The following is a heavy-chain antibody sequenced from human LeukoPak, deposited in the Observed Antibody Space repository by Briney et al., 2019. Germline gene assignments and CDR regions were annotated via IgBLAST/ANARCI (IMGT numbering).Heavy chain of an antibody. V-gene: IGHV3-23*01. CDR3: AKDRALYDSSGSAPFFDY. CDR1: GFTFSSYA. CDR2: ISGSGGST. D-gene: IGHD3-22*01. J-gene: IGHJ4*02. Sequence: PGGSLRLSCAASGFTFSSYAMSWVRQAPGKGLEWVSAISGSGGSTYYADSVKGRFTISRDNSKNTLYLQMNSLRAEDTAVYYCAKDRALYDSSGSAPFFDYWGQGTLVTVSS.